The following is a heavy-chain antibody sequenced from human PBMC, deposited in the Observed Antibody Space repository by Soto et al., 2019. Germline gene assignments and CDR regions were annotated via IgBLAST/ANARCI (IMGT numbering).Heavy chain of an antibody. Sequence: EVQLVQSGAEVKKPGESLKISCKGSGYSFTSYWIGWVRQMPGKGLEWRGIIYPGDSDTRYSPSFQGQVTISAAKSSSPAYLQWSSLKDSDTAMYYCAGHSNWNDGYFEYWGQGTLVTVSS. CDR1: GYSFTSYW. CDR3: AGHSNWNDGYFEY. CDR2: IYPGDSDT. J-gene: IGHJ4*02. V-gene: IGHV5-51*01. D-gene: IGHD1-20*01.